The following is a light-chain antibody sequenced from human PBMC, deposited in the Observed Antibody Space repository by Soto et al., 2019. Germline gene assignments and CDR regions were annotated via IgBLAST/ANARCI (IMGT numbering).Light chain of an antibody. CDR3: NSYPSKSTGV. J-gene: IGLJ1*01. CDR2: EVX. Sequence: QSALTQPASVSGSPGQSITISCTGTSSDVGGYNYVSWYQQHPGKAPKLIIYEVXNRPSGVSNRFSGSKSGNTASLTISGXQXXXXXDYYCNSYPSKSTGVFGTGTKLTVL. V-gene: IGLV2-14*01. CDR1: SSDVGGYNY.